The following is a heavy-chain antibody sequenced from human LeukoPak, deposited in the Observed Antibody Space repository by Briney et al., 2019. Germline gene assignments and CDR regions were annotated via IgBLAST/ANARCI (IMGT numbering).Heavy chain of an antibody. D-gene: IGHD6-19*01. V-gene: IGHV3-23*01. CDR2: ISGSGGST. Sequence: PGGSLRLSCAASGFTFSSYGMSWVRQAPGKGLEWVSAISGSGGSTYYADSVKGRFTISRDNSKNTLYLQMNSLRAEDTAVYYCAKGIYSSGWSYFDYWGHGTLVTVSS. CDR3: AKGIYSSGWSYFDY. J-gene: IGHJ4*01. CDR1: GFTFSSYG.